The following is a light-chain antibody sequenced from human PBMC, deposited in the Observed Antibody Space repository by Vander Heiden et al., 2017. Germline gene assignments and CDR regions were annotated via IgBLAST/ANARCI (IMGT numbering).Light chain of an antibody. Sequence: QSVLTQPPPVSAAPGQKVTIPCTGSNSNIGNDFVSWYQHLPRTAPKLLIYDAYKRPSGIPDRFSASKSGTSATLDITGLQTGDEADYYCVAWDSSLSARLFGGGTKLTVL. CDR1: NSNIGNDF. CDR3: VAWDSSLSARL. J-gene: IGLJ3*02. V-gene: IGLV1-51*01. CDR2: DAY.